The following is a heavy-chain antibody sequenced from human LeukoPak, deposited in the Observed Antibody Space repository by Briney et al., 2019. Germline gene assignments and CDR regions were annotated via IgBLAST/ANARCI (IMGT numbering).Heavy chain of an antibody. CDR3: ARDRWGTSWFDP. V-gene: IGHV1-8*01. J-gene: IGHJ5*02. D-gene: IGHD3-16*01. CDR1: GYTLTSYD. Sequence: EASVKVSCKASGYTLTSYDINWVRQATGQGLEWMGWMNPNSGNTGHAQKFQGRVTMTRNTSISTAYMELSSLRSDDTAVYYCARDRWGTSWFDPWGQGTLVTVPS. CDR2: MNPNSGNT.